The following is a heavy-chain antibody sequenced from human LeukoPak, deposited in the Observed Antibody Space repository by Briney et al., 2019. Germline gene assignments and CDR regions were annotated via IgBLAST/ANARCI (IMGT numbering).Heavy chain of an antibody. Sequence: GGSLRLSCAASGFTFSRYWMHWVRQAPGKGLVWVSRINSDGSSTSYADSVKGRFTISRDNAKNTLYLQMNSLRAEDTAVYYCAAKKAGWYYFNYWGQGTLVTVSS. CDR3: AAKKAGWYYFNY. V-gene: IGHV3-74*01. CDR2: INSDGSST. J-gene: IGHJ4*02. CDR1: GFTFSRYW. D-gene: IGHD6-19*01.